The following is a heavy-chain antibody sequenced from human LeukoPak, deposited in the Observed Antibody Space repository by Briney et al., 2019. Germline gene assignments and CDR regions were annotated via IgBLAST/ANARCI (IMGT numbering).Heavy chain of an antibody. CDR2: IYYSGCT. V-gene: IGHV4-39*01. CDR1: GGSISSSSYY. J-gene: IGHJ4*02. CDR3: GRSKKLLWFGEAIGD. D-gene: IGHD3-10*01. Sequence: SEALSLTCTVSGGSISSSSYYWGRIRQPPGKGLVGLGSIYYSGCTYYDPSLKSRVTISVDTAKNQFFLKLSSVTAEDTAVYYCGRSKKLLWFGEAIGDWGQGTLVTVSS.